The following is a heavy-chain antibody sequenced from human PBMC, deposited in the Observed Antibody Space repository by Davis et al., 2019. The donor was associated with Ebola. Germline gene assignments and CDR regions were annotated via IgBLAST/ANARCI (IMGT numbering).Heavy chain of an antibody. J-gene: IGHJ6*02. Sequence: GESLKISCAASGFTSSSYAMHWVRQAPGKGLEWVSYISSSGRTIYYADSVKGRFTISRDNAKKSLYLQMNSLRAEDTAVYYCASEGRAGTLGYYAMDVWGQGTTVTVSS. D-gene: IGHD1-7*01. V-gene: IGHV3-48*03. CDR2: ISSSGRTI. CDR1: GFTSSSYA. CDR3: ASEGRAGTLGYYAMDV.